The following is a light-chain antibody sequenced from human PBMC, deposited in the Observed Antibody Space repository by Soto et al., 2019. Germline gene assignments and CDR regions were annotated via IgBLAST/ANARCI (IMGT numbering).Light chain of an antibody. CDR3: SSYAGSNNFVV. V-gene: IGLV2-8*01. CDR2: ELS. CDR1: NSDVGGYNY. Sequence: QSALTQPPSASGSPGQSVTISCTGTNSDVGGYNYVSWYQQHPGKAPKPMIYELSKRPSGVPDRFSGSKSGNTASLTVSGLQAEDEADYYCSSYAGSNNFVVFGGGTKLTVL. J-gene: IGLJ2*01.